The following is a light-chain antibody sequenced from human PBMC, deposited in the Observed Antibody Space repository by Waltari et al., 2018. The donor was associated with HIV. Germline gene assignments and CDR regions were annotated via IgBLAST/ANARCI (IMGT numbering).Light chain of an antibody. V-gene: IGLV2-23*02. CDR1: SSCGGGYTL. CDR3: CAYAGSTTYVI. CDR2: EVS. Sequence: SALTQPASVSGSPRTSITISSTETSSCGGGYTLGSRYQQHPGKAPKLTIYEVSKLPSVVSNRFSGSKSGNTAFLTISGLQAEDEADYYCCAYAGSTTYVIFGGGTKLTVL. J-gene: IGLJ2*01.